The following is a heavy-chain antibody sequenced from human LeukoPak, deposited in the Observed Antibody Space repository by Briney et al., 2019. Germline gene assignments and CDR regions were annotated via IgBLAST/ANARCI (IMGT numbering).Heavy chain of an antibody. CDR3: ARDWGHSGSPREY. D-gene: IGHD1-26*01. V-gene: IGHV3-21*01. J-gene: IGHJ4*02. CDR2: ISSSSSYI. CDR1: GFTFFSYT. Sequence: GGSLRLSCAASGFTFFSYTMNWVRQAPGKGLEWVSSISSSSSYIYYADSVKGRFTISRDNAKNSLYLQMNSLRAEDTAVYYCARDWGHSGSPREYWGQEPLVTVSS.